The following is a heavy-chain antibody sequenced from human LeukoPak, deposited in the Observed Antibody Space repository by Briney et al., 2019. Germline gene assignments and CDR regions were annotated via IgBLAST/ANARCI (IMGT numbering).Heavy chain of an antibody. CDR2: IYYSGLT. V-gene: IGHV4-39*02. CDR1: GASISSSSSS. Sequence: SETLPLTCTVSGASISSSSSSWGWVRQPPGKGPEWIGSIYYSGLTYDNPSLKSRVSISVDPSKNHFSLTVSSVTAADTAVYYCASGTFDDYGDYDRGDYFDHWGQGTLVTVSS. D-gene: IGHD4-17*01. CDR3: ASGTFDDYGDYDRGDYFDH. J-gene: IGHJ4*02.